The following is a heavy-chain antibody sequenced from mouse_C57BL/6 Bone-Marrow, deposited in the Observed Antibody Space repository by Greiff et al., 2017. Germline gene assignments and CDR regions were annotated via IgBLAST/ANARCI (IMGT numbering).Heavy chain of an antibody. CDR2: IYPGDGDT. J-gene: IGHJ3*01. CDR3: AREDYYYGSSYVRAWFAY. Sequence: QVQLQQSGAELVKPGASVKISCKASGYAFSSYWMNWVKQRPGKGLEWIGQIYPGDGDTNYNGKFKGKATLTADKSSSPAYMQLSSLTSEDSAVYFCAREDYYYGSSYVRAWFAYWGQGTLVTVSA. D-gene: IGHD1-1*01. CDR1: GYAFSSYW. V-gene: IGHV1-80*01.